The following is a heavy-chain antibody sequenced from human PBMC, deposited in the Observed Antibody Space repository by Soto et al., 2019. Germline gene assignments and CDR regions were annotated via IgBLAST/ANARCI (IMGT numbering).Heavy chain of an antibody. CDR1: GFSFSTFE. CDR2: ISDDGSRT. Sequence: EVQLLESGGGLVQPGGSLRLSCAASGFSFSTFEMSWVRQAPGRGLEWVSFISDDGSRTYYADAVKGRFTIYRDNSKHALYSHIHIMIAEDTAVSACLNGGSLDFWGQGTLVTVSS. V-gene: IGHV3-23*01. CDR3: LNGGSLDF. J-gene: IGHJ4*02. D-gene: IGHD2-15*01.